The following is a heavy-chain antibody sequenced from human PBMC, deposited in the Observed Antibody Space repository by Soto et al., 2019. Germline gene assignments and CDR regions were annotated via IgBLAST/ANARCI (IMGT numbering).Heavy chain of an antibody. D-gene: IGHD6-13*01. CDR1: GFTFSSYS. Sequence: VSLRLSCAASGFTFSSYSMNWVRQAPGKGLEWVSSISSSSSYIYYADSVKGRFTISRDNAKNSLYLQMNSLRAEDTAVYYCARDERLPIAAAGSLFDPWGQGTLVTVSS. CDR2: ISSSSSYI. CDR3: ARDERLPIAAAGSLFDP. V-gene: IGHV3-21*04. J-gene: IGHJ5*02.